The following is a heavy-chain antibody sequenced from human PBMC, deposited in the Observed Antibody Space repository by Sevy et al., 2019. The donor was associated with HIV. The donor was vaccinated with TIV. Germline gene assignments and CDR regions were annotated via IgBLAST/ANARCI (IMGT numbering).Heavy chain of an antibody. CDR3: ARPSSYNSYGLDV. CDR2: IYYTGST. D-gene: IGHD1-20*01. CDR1: GGSISSSSYY. V-gene: IGHV4-39*01. J-gene: IGHJ6*02. Sequence: SETLSLTCTVSGGSISSSSYYWGWIRQPPGKGLEWIGLIYYTGSTYYNTSLKSRVIISVDRSSNQFSLRLSSVTAADTAVYYCARPSSYNSYGLDVRGQGTTVTVSS.